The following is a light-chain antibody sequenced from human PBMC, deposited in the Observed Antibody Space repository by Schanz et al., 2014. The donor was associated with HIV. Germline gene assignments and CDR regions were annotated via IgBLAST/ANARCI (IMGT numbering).Light chain of an antibody. CDR2: NTF. J-gene: IGLJ1*01. CDR1: SSNFRSNA. Sequence: QSVLTQPPSASGTPGQRVTISCSGSSSNFRSNAVNWYQQLPGTAPRLVIYNTFHRPSGVPDRFSGSGSGTSASLAISGLQSEDEADYYCAAWDDSLNGYVFGTGTKLTVL. CDR3: AAWDDSLNGYV. V-gene: IGLV1-44*01.